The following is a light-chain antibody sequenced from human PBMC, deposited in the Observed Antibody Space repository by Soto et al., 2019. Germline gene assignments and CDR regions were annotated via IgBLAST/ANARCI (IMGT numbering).Light chain of an antibody. V-gene: IGKV1-5*03. CDR1: QSISSW. CDR3: QHYDSQSYT. Sequence: DIQMTQSPSTLSASVGDRVTITCRASQSISSWLAWYQQKPGKAPKLLIYKASSLESGVPSRFSGSGSGTEFTLTISSLQPDDFATYYCQHYDSQSYTFGQGTKVEIK. J-gene: IGKJ2*01. CDR2: KAS.